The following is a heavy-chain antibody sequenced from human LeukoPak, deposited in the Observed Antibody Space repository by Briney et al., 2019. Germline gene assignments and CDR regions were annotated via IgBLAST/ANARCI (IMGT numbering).Heavy chain of an antibody. CDR2: INHSGST. Sequence: SETLSLNCAVYGGSFSAYYWSWVRQPPGKGLEWIGEINHSGSTNYNPSLKSRVTISVDTSKNQFSLKLSSVTAADTAVYYCARDSMVAATVKWFDPWGQGTLVTVSS. J-gene: IGHJ5*02. CDR3: ARDSMVAATVKWFDP. CDR1: GGSFSAYY. D-gene: IGHD2-15*01. V-gene: IGHV4-34*01.